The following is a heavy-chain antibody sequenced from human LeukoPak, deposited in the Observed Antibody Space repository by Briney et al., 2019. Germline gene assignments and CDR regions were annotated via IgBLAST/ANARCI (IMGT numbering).Heavy chain of an antibody. V-gene: IGHV3-9*01. J-gene: IGHJ4*02. CDR1: GFTFDDYA. CDR2: ISWNSGSI. D-gene: IGHD6-13*01. Sequence: PGGSLRLSCAASGFTFDDYAMHWVRQAPGKGLGWVSGISWNSGSIGYADSVKGRFTISRDNAKNSLYLQMNSLRAEDTALYYCAKDIAGIAAAGQDYWGQGTLVTVSS. CDR3: AKDIAGIAAAGQDY.